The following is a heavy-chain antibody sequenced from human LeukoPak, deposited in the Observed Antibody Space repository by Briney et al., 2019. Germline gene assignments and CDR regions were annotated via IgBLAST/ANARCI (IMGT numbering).Heavy chain of an antibody. J-gene: IGHJ6*03. CDR3: ARDTYYDFWSGYYPIGYYYYMDV. D-gene: IGHD3-3*01. CDR2: IYTSGST. Sequence: SETLSLTCTVSGGSISSYYWSWIRQPAGKGLEWIGRIYTSGSTNYNPSLKSRVTMSVDTSKNQFSLKLSSVTAADTAVYYCARDTYYDFWSGYYPIGYYYYMDVWGKGTTVTVSS. V-gene: IGHV4-4*07. CDR1: GGSISSYY.